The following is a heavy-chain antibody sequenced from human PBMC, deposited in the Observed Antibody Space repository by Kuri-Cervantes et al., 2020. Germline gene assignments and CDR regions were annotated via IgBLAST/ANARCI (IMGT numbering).Heavy chain of an antibody. CDR2: INPSDSRT. J-gene: IGHJ6*03. D-gene: IGHD4-17*01. Sequence: ASVKVSCKASGYTFTRYYMHWVRQAPGQGLEWMGIINPSDSRTSYAQKFQGRVTMTRDTSTSTVYMELSSLRSEDTAVYYCARPRGDYGDYVRYYYMDVWGKGTTVTVSS. CDR3: ARPRGDYGDYVRYYYMDV. V-gene: IGHV1-46*01. CDR1: GYTFTRYY.